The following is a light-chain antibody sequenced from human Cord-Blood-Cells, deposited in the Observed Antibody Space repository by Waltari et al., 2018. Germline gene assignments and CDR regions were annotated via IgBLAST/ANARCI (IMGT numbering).Light chain of an antibody. CDR2: LNSDGSH. V-gene: IGLV4-69*01. J-gene: IGLJ2*01. CDR3: QTWGTGIQV. CDR1: SGHSSYA. Sequence: QLVLTQSPSASASLGASVKLTCTLSSGHSSYAIAWHQQQPEKGPRYLMKLNSDGSHSKGDGIPDRFSGSSSGAERYLTISSLQSEDEPDYYCQTWGTGIQVFGGGTKLTVL.